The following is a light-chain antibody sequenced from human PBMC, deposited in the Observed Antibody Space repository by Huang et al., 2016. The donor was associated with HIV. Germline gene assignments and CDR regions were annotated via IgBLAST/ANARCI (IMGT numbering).Light chain of an antibody. CDR2: DTS. J-gene: IGKJ1*01. V-gene: IGKV1-33*01. Sequence: DTQMTQSPSSLSASVGDTVTITCQASQDIKNYVNWYQQKLGKAPKVLIYDTSKLETGVPSRFSGSGSGTDFTFTISSLQPEDFATYYCQQYDNLPWTFGQGTKVEVK. CDR3: QQYDNLPWT. CDR1: QDIKNY.